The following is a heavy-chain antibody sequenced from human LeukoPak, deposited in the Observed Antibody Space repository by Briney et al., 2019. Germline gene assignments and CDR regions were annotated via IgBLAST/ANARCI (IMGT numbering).Heavy chain of an antibody. CDR3: ARLGGSYDILTGYYNSLYFDY. J-gene: IGHJ4*02. Sequence: QSGGSLRLSCAASGFTFSSYIMTWVRQAPGKGLEWVSTIINSDGTTYYADSVRGRFTISRDNYKNTLYLQMNSLRAEDTAVYYCARLGGSYDILTGYYNSLYFDYWGQGTLVTVSS. CDR2: IINSDGTT. D-gene: IGHD3-9*01. CDR1: GFTFSSYI. V-gene: IGHV3-23*01.